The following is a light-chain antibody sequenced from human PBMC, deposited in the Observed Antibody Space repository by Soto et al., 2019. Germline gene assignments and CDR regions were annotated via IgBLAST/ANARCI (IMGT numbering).Light chain of an antibody. CDR2: WAS. CDR3: QQYNNWPYT. J-gene: IGKJ2*01. CDR1: QNVLYSSNNKNY. Sequence: DIVMTQSPDSLAVSLGERATINCKSSQNVLYSSNNKNYLAWYQQKLGQPPKLLIRWASTRESGVPDRFSGSGSGTDFTLTISSLQAEDVAVYYCQQYNNWPYTFGQGTKLEIK. V-gene: IGKV4-1*01.